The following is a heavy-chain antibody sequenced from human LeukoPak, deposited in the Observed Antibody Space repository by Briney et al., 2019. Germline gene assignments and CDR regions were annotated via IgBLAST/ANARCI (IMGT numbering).Heavy chain of an antibody. J-gene: IGHJ4*02. CDR1: GYTFTGYY. CDR3: ARDVSRHGYNYEDY. D-gene: IGHD5-24*01. V-gene: IGHV1-2*06. Sequence: ASVKVSCKASGYTFTGYYMHWVRQAPGQGLEWLGRINPNSGGTNYAQKFQDRVTMTRNTSITTAYLELRSLRSDDTAVYYCARDVSRHGYNYEDYWGQGTLVTVSS. CDR2: INPNSGGT.